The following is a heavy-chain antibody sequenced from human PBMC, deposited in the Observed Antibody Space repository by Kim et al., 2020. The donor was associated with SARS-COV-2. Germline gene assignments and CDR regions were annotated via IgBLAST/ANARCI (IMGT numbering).Heavy chain of an antibody. J-gene: IGHJ4*01. Sequence: GGSLRLSCAVSGFTFSTYAMSWVRQAPGKGLEWVSVISGSGGSTYYADSVKGRFIISRDNSKNTLYLQMNSLRAEDMAVYYCARTRGKAAAGRNYYFEY. CDR1: GFTFSTYA. D-gene: IGHD6-13*01. CDR3: ARTRGKAAAGRNYYFEY. V-gene: IGHV3-23*01. CDR2: ISGSGGST.